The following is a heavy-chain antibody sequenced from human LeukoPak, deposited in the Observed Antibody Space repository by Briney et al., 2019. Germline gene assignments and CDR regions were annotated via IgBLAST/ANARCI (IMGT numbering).Heavy chain of an antibody. CDR3: AREARYCSSTSCLTRHDAFDI. J-gene: IGHJ3*02. CDR2: ISRSSSYI. D-gene: IGHD2-2*01. V-gene: IGHV3-21*01. Sequence: PGGSLRLSCAASGFTFSSYAMTWVRQAPGKGLEWVSSISRSSSYIYYADSVKGRFTISRDNAKNSLYLQMNSLRAEDTAVYYCAREARYCSSTSCLTRHDAFDIWGQGTMVTVSS. CDR1: GFTFSSYA.